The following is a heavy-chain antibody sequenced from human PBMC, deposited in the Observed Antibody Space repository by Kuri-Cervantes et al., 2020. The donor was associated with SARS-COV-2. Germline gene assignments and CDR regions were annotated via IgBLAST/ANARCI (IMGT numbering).Heavy chain of an antibody. Sequence: GESLKISCAASGFTFSSYAMHWVRQAPGKGLEWVAVISYDGSNKYYADSVKGRFTISRDNSKNTLYLQMNSLRAGDTAVYYCASELSYYFDYWGQGTLVTVSS. CDR1: GFTFSSYA. CDR2: ISYDGSNK. D-gene: IGHD2-2*01. V-gene: IGHV3-30-3*01. J-gene: IGHJ4*02. CDR3: ASELSYYFDY.